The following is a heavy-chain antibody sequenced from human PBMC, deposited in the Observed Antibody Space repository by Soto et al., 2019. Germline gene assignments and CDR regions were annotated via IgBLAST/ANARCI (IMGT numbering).Heavy chain of an antibody. J-gene: IGHJ4*02. V-gene: IGHV1-69*06. CDR1: GGTFSSYA. Sequence: QVQLVQSGAEVKKPGSSVKVSCKASGGTFSSYAISWVRQAPGQGLEWRGGIIPIFGTANYAQKFKGRVTITADKATRKADMELSSLRSEYTAVYYCARVNSGSYLYYFDYWGQGTLVTVSS. CDR2: IIPIFGTA. CDR3: ARVNSGSYLYYFDY. D-gene: IGHD1-26*01.